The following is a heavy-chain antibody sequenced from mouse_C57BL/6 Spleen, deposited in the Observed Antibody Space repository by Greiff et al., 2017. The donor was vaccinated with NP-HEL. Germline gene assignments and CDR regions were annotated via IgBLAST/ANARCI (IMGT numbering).Heavy chain of an antibody. CDR3: ASYDYDEYYYAMDY. D-gene: IGHD2-4*01. CDR2: IYPGDGDT. CDR1: GYAFSSSW. J-gene: IGHJ4*01. Sequence: QVQLKESGPELVKPGASVKISCKASGYAFSSSWMNWVKQRPGKGLEWIGRIYPGDGDTNYNGKFKGKATLTADKSSSTAYLQLSSLTSEDSAVYFCASYDYDEYYYAMDYWGQGTSVTVSS. V-gene: IGHV1-82*01.